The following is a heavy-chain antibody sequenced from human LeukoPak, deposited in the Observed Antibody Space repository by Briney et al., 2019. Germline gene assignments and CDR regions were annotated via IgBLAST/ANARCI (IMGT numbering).Heavy chain of an antibody. CDR2: INPNSGGT. Sequence: GASVTVSCKASGYTFTGYYMHWVRQAPGQGLEWMGWINPNSGGTNYAQKFQGRVTMTRDTSISTAYMELSRLRSDDTAVYYCARDDNLVGAGDYFDYWGQGTLVTVSS. D-gene: IGHD1-26*01. V-gene: IGHV1-2*02. CDR3: ARDDNLVGAGDYFDY. J-gene: IGHJ4*02. CDR1: GYTFTGYY.